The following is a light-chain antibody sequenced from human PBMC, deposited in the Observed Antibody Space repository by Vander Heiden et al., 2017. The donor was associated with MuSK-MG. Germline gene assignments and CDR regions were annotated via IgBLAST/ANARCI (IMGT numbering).Light chain of an antibody. CDR2: EVS. Sequence: QPALTHLAPVSGAPGPSITISCTGTSSDVGGYNYVSWYQQYPGKAPKLMIYEVSNRPSGVSNRFSGSKSGNTASLTISGLQAEDEADYYCSSYTSSNTVLFGGGTKLTVL. CDR3: SSYTSSNTVL. CDR1: SSDVGGYNY. J-gene: IGLJ2*01. V-gene: IGLV2-14*01.